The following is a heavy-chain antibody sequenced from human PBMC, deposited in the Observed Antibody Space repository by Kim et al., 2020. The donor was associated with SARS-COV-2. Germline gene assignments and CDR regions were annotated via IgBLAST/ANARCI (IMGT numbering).Heavy chain of an antibody. CDR1: GFTFDDYA. D-gene: IGHD5-18*01. J-gene: IGHJ6*02. V-gene: IGHV3-43*02. CDR3: AKDMGRGALGLWGKYYYYYGMDV. Sequence: GGSLRLSCAASGFTFDDYAMHWVRQAPGKGLEWVSLISGDGGSTYYADSVKGRFTISRDNSKNSLYLQMNSLRTEDTALYYCAKDMGRGALGLWGKYYYYYGMDVWGQGTTVTVSS. CDR2: ISGDGGST.